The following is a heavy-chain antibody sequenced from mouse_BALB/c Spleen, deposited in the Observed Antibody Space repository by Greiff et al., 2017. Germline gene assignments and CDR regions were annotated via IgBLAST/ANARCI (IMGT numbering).Heavy chain of an antibody. Sequence: EVKLLESGGGLVKPGGSLKLSCAASGFAFSSYDMSWVRQTPEKRLEWVAYISSGGGSTYYPDTVKGRFTISRDNAKNTLYLQMSSLKSEDTAMYYCARQDGNYFWYFDVWGAGTTVTVSS. D-gene: IGHD2-1*01. J-gene: IGHJ1*01. CDR1: GFAFSSYD. V-gene: IGHV5-12-1*01. CDR3: ARQDGNYFWYFDV. CDR2: ISSGGGST.